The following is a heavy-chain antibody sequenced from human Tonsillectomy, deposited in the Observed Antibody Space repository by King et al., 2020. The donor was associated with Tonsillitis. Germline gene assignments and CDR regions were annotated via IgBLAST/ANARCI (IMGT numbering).Heavy chain of an antibody. CDR3: ARHPVDTAMGGGAFDI. V-gene: IGHV4-39*06. J-gene: IGHJ3*02. D-gene: IGHD5-18*01. CDR1: GGSISSSSYY. CDR2: IYYSGST. Sequence: QLQESGPGLVKPSETLSLTCTVSGGSISSSSYYWGWIRQPPGKGLEWIGNIYYSGSTYYNPSLKSRVTISVDTSKNQFTLKLSSVTAADTAVYYCARHPVDTAMGGGAFDIWGQGTMVTVSS.